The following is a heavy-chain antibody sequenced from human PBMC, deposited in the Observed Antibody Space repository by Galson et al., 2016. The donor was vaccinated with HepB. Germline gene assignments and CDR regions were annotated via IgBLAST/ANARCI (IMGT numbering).Heavy chain of an antibody. CDR2: IWSDGTTE. D-gene: IGHD3-10*01. CDR1: GLTFTGHD. CDR3: ARGAWYGSTETGY. V-gene: IGHV3-33*01. Sequence: SLRLSCAASGLTFTGHDIHWVRQAPAKGLEWVAVIWSDGTTEYYADSVKGRFTISRDDSKNTGSLQMNSLRADDTAVYYCARGAWYGSTETGYWGQGTLVTVSS. J-gene: IGHJ4*02.